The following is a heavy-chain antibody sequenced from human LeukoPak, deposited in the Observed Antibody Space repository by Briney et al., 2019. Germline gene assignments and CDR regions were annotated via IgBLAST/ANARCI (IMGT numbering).Heavy chain of an antibody. J-gene: IGHJ4*02. V-gene: IGHV3-21*01. CDR2: ISSSSSYI. CDR3: ARVPSLNYDILTGYSYYFDY. Sequence: GGSLRLSCAASGFTFSSYSMNWVRQAPGKGLEWVSSISSSSSYIYYADSVKGRFTISRDNAKNSLYLQMNSLRAEDTAVYYCARVPSLNYDILTGYSYYFDYWGQGTPVTVSS. D-gene: IGHD3-9*01. CDR1: GFTFSSYS.